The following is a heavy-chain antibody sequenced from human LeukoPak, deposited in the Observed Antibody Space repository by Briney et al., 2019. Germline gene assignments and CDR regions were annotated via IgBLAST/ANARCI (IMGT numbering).Heavy chain of an antibody. Sequence: GGSLRLSCEASGFTFSNYWMSWVRQAPGKGLEWVSVIYSGGNTYYADSVKGRFAISRDFSRNTVYLQMNSLRAEDTAVYYCARESGFGELFPFAFDFWGQGTMVTVSS. CDR1: GFTFSNYW. V-gene: IGHV3-53*01. CDR2: IYSGGNT. J-gene: IGHJ3*01. D-gene: IGHD3-10*01. CDR3: ARESGFGELFPFAFDF.